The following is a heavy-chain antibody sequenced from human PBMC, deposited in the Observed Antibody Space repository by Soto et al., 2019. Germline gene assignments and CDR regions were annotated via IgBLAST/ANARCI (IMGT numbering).Heavy chain of an antibody. CDR2: IYPGDPDT. V-gene: IGHV5-51*01. CDR3: ARQVTTGTTYYYYYGMDV. D-gene: IGHD1-1*01. J-gene: IGHJ6*02. Sequence: GESLKISCKGSGYSFTSYWIGWVRQMPGKGLEWMGIIYPGDPDTRYSPSFQGQVTISADKSISTAYLQWSSLKASDTAMYYCARQVTTGTTYYYYYGMDVWGQGTTVTVSS. CDR1: GYSFTSYW.